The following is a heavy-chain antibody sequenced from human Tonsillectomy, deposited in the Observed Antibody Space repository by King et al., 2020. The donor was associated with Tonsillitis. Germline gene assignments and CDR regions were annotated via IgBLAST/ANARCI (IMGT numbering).Heavy chain of an antibody. Sequence: QLVQSGGGLVNPGGSLRLSCAVSGFTFSDYYMSWIRQAPGKGLEWVSYISSSGDTIYYADSVKGRFTISRDNAENSLYLQMNSLRAEDSAVYYCARAPYHNSSGYPFFGYWGQGALVTVTS. J-gene: IGHJ4*02. CDR1: GFTFSDYY. CDR2: ISSSGDTI. V-gene: IGHV3-11*01. D-gene: IGHD3-22*01. CDR3: ARAPYHNSSGYPFFGY.